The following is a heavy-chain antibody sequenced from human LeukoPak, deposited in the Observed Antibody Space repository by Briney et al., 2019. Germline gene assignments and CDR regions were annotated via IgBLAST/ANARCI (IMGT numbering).Heavy chain of an antibody. J-gene: IGHJ4*02. CDR2: INPNSGGT. V-gene: IGHV1-2*02. Sequence: ASVKVSCKASGYTFTGYYMHWVRQAPGQGLEWMGWINPNSGGTNYAQKFQGRVTMTRDTSISIAYMELSRLRSDDTAVYYCARIYGSGSYYRPDYWGQGTLVTVSS. CDR3: ARIYGSGSYYRPDY. CDR1: GYTFTGYY. D-gene: IGHD3-10*01.